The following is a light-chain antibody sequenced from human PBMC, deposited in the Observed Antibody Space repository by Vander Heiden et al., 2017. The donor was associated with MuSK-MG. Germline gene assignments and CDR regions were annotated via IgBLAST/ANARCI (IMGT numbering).Light chain of an antibody. CDR1: QSVSSY. Sequence: IVLTQSPATLSLSPGERATLSCRASQSVSSYLAWYQQNPDQAPRLLIYDASNRATGIPARFSGSGSGTDFTLTISSLEPEDFAVYYCQQRSNWLTFGGGTKVEIK. CDR3: QQRSNWLT. V-gene: IGKV3-11*01. J-gene: IGKJ4*01. CDR2: DAS.